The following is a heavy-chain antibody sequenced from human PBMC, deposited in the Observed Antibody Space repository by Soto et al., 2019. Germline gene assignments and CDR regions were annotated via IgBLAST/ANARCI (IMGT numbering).Heavy chain of an antibody. CDR3: ARDKYSNGEFDY. J-gene: IGHJ4*02. CDR2: IHYSGTT. CDR1: GGSISSYY. V-gene: IGHV4-59*01. Sequence: SETLSLTCIVSGGSISSYYWNWIRQSPGKGLEWIGYIHYSGTTKYNPSLKSRVTISADTSNDQFSLRLSSVTAADTAVYYCARDKYSNGEFDYWRQGTLVTV. D-gene: IGHD4-4*01.